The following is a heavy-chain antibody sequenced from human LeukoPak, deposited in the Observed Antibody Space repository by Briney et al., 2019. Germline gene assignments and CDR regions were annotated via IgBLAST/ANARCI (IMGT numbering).Heavy chain of an antibody. V-gene: IGHV3-30-3*01. CDR3: ARDPWFGANEY. CDR1: GFTFSSYA. J-gene: IGHJ4*02. CDR2: ISYDGSNE. Sequence: HSGGSLRLSCAASGFTFSSYAMHWVRQAPGKGLEWVAVISYDGSNEHYADSVKGRFTISRDNSKNTLYLQMNSLRPEDTAVYYCARDPWFGANEYWGQGTLVTVSS. D-gene: IGHD3-10*01.